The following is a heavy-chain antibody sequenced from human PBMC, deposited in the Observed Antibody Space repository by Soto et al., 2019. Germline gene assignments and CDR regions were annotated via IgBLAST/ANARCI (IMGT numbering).Heavy chain of an antibody. CDR2: ISSSSSTI. Sequence: SGGSLRLSCAASGFTFSSYSMNWVRQAPGKGLEWVSYISSSSSTIYYADSVKGRFTISRDNAKNSLYLQMNSLRDEDTAVYYCARDKTLLLWFGEQKAHYYGMDVWGQGTTVTSP. J-gene: IGHJ6*02. CDR1: GFTFSSYS. CDR3: ARDKTLLLWFGEQKAHYYGMDV. V-gene: IGHV3-48*02. D-gene: IGHD3-10*01.